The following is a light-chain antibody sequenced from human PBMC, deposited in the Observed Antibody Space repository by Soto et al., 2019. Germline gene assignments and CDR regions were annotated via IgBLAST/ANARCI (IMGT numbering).Light chain of an antibody. CDR3: SSYTSSSTPXVV. J-gene: IGLJ2*01. V-gene: IGLV2-14*01. CDR1: SSDVGGYNY. CDR2: DVS. Sequence: QSVLTQPASVSGSPGQSITISCTGTSSDVGGYNYVSWYQQHPGKAPKLMIYDVSNRPSGVSNRFSGSKSGNXASLXISGLQAXXEADYYCSSYTSSSTPXVVFXXG.